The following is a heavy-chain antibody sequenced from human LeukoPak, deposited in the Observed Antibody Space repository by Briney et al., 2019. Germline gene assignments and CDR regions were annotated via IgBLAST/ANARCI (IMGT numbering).Heavy chain of an antibody. J-gene: IGHJ4*02. CDR1: GGSISSYY. CDR2: IYYTGNP. D-gene: IGHD6-6*01. V-gene: IGHV4-59*08. Sequence: SETLSLTCTVSGGSISSYYWSWIRQPPGKGLEWIGNIYYTGNPNYNPSLKSRVTVSVDSSKGQLSLKLTSLTAADSAVYYCARRSTLENFFDSWGQGTPVTVSS. CDR3: ARRSTLENFFDS.